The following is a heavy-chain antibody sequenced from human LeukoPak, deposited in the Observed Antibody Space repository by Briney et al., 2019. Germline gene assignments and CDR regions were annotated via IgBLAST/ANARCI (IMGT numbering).Heavy chain of an antibody. CDR1: GFTFSSYS. D-gene: IGHD3-22*01. CDR3: SSESRY. J-gene: IGHJ4*02. V-gene: IGHV3-48*02. Sequence: GGSLRLSCAASGFTFSSYSMNWVRQAPGKGLEWISYINYDSGTKYYADSVKGRFTISRDNAKNSLYLQMNSLRDEDTAVYYCSSESRYWGQGTLVIVSS. CDR2: INYDSGTK.